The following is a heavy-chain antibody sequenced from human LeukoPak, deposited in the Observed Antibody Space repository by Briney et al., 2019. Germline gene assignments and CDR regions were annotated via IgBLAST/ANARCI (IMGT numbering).Heavy chain of an antibody. D-gene: IGHD5-24*01. CDR1: GFTFSSYA. V-gene: IGHV3-64*01. CDR3: ARARDGAFDI. CDR2: ISSNGGST. J-gene: IGHJ3*02. Sequence: GGSLRLSCAASGFTFSSYAMHWVRQAPGKGPEYVSAISSNGGSTYYANSVKGRFTISRDNSKNTLYLQMGSLRAEDMAVYYCARARDGAFDIWGQGTMVTVSS.